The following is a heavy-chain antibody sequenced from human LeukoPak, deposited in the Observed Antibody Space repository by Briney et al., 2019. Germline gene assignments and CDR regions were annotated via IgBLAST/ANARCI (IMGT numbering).Heavy chain of an antibody. J-gene: IGHJ4*02. D-gene: IGHD2-2*01. CDR3: ARKGGPATYFDY. CDR2: INWDGANT. V-gene: IGHV3-20*04. CDR1: GFTFDEYC. Sequence: GGSLRLACAASGFTFDEYCISWVRQTPGNGLEWVSGINWDGANTRYAQFVNGRFTISRDNTINSLYLQMNSLRAEETALYYCARKGGPATYFDYWGQGTLVTVSS.